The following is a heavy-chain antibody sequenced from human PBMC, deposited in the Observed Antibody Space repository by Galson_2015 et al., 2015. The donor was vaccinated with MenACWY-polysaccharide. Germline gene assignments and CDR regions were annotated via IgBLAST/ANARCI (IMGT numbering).Heavy chain of an antibody. D-gene: IGHD2-15*01. CDR3: AAGYFRYDY. Sequence: SLRLSCADSGFSFSSYAINWVRQAPGKGLEWVAGISSSGGSTQFAGSVKGRFTISRDNSKNTVYLQMNSLRAEDTAVYCCAAGYFRYDYWGQGTPVTVSS. J-gene: IGHJ4*02. V-gene: IGHV3-23*01. CDR2: ISSSGGST. CDR1: GFSFSSYA.